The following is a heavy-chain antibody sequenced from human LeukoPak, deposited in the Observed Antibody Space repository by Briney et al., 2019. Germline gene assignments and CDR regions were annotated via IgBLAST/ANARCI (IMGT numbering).Heavy chain of an antibody. D-gene: IGHD2-2*02. Sequence: GGSLRLSCAASGFTFSSYAIRWVRQPPGKGREGVSLISGCGFTTYYADSVKGRFTISRDNSKDTLYLQMNSLRAEDTAVYYCAKDPVGYCSSTSCDIGAYFDYWGQGTLITVSS. CDR3: AKDPVGYCSSTSCDIGAYFDY. CDR1: GFTFSSYA. J-gene: IGHJ4*02. V-gene: IGHV3-23*01. CDR2: ISGCGFTT.